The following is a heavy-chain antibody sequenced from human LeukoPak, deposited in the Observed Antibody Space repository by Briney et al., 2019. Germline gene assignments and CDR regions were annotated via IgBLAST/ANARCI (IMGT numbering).Heavy chain of an antibody. CDR3: AKDHESDGYPCLDH. Sequence: GGSLRLSCAASGFTFNNFVMTWVRQAPGKGLEWVSTISASGPYYADAVRGRFTISRDNSRNTLSLQMDSLRAEDTAVYYCAKDHESDGYPCLDHWGLGTLVTVSS. V-gene: IGHV3-23*01. D-gene: IGHD3-22*01. CDR2: ISASGP. CDR1: GFTFNNFV. J-gene: IGHJ4*02.